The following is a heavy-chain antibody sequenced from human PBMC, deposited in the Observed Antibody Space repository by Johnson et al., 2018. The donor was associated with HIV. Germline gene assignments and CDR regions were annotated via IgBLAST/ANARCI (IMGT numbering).Heavy chain of an antibody. V-gene: IGHV3-11*04. CDR2: ISSDGSTI. D-gene: IGHD5-12*01. CDR1: GFTFSDYY. Sequence: QVQLLESGGGVVQPWRSLRLSCAASGFTFSDYYMSWIRQAPGKGLEWVSYISSDGSTIYYADSMKGRFTISRDNAKNSLYLQMNSLRAEDTAVYYCAKDPVARGFVFDGFDMWGQGTMVTVS. CDR3: AKDPVARGFVFDGFDM. J-gene: IGHJ3*02.